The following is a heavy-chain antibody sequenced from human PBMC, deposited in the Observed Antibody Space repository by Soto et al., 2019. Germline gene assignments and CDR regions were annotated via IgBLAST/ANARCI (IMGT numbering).Heavy chain of an antibody. CDR1: GASISSYY. J-gene: IGHJ5*02. Sequence: QVQLQESGPGLVKPSETLSLTCTVSGASISSYYWSWIRQPPGKGLEWIGYFYYTGSTNCNPSLKSRVAISVDTSKNQFSLNLTSVTAADTAVYYCAAHVQLERYNWFDPWGQGTLVTVSS. CDR3: AAHVQLERYNWFDP. V-gene: IGHV4-59*01. CDR2: FYYTGST. D-gene: IGHD1-1*01.